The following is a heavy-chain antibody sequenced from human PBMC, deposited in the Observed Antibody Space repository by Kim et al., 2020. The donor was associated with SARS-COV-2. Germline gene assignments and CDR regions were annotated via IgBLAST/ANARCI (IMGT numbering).Heavy chain of an antibody. CDR1: GYTFTSYG. CDR3: ARDPSLAAAGHSDY. V-gene: IGHV1-18*04. J-gene: IGHJ4*02. Sequence: ASVKVSCKASGYTFTSYGISWVRQAPGQGLEWMGWISAYNGNTNYAQKLQGRVTMTTDTSTSTAYMELRSLRSDDTAVYYCARDPSLAAAGHSDYWGQGTLVTVSS. CDR2: ISAYNGNT. D-gene: IGHD6-13*01.